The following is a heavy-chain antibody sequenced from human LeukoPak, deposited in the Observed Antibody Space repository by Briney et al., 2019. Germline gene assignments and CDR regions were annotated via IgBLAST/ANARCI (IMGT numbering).Heavy chain of an antibody. CDR1: GFTFSSYW. J-gene: IGHJ4*02. Sequence: PGGSLRLSCVASGFTFSSYWMHWVRQAPGKGLVWVSRINSDGSSTSYADTVKGRFTISRDNAKNTLYLQMNSLGAEDTAVYYCAGGSGWNVDYWGQGTLVTVSS. CDR3: AGGSGWNVDY. V-gene: IGHV3-74*01. D-gene: IGHD6-19*01. CDR2: INSDGSST.